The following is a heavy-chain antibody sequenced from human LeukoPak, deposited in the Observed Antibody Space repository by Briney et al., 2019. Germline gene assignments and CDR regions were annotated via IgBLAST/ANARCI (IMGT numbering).Heavy chain of an antibody. J-gene: IGHJ2*01. Sequence: GGSLRLSCAASEFTFSNYVMNWVRQAPGKGLEWVSSIRQSGDITYYADSVKGRFTISRDNSKNTLYLQMDSLRGEDSAVYYCAKRPHMWHSHWYFDLWAVAPWSLSPQ. CDR2: IRQSGDIT. CDR1: EFTFSNYV. D-gene: IGHD2-21*01. CDR3: AKRPHMWHSHWYFDL. V-gene: IGHV3-23*01.